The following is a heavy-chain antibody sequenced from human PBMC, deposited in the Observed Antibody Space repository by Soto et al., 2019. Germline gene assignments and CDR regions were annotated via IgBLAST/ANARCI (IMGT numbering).Heavy chain of an antibody. D-gene: IGHD3-3*01. CDR2: INHSGST. V-gene: IGHV4-34*01. J-gene: IGHJ4*02. CDR1: GGSFSGYY. Sequence: PSETLSLTCAVYGGSFSGYYWSWIRQPPGKGLEWIGEINHSGSTNYNPSLKSRVTISVDTSKNQFSLKLGSVVAADRDVYYCARKVTSSHYDSLSGYSNYHYCHYCGKETLV. CDR3: ARKVTSSHYDSLSGYSNYHYCHY.